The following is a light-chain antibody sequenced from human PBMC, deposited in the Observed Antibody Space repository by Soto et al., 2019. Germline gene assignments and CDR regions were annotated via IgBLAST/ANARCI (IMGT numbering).Light chain of an antibody. J-gene: IGKJ1*01. V-gene: IGKV2-28*01. Sequence: DIVTTQSPLSLPLTPGEPASISCRSSQSLLHSNGYNYLDWYLQKPGQSPQLLIYLGSSRASGVPDRFSGGGSGTDFTLKISRVEAEDVGIYYCMQALQTPPTFGQGTKVDIK. CDR2: LGS. CDR3: MQALQTPPT. CDR1: QSLLHSNGYNY.